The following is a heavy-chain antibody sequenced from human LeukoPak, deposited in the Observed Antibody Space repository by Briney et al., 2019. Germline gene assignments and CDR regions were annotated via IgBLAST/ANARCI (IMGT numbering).Heavy chain of an antibody. D-gene: IGHD6-19*01. CDR2: IYHSGST. Sequence: PSETLSLTCAVSGGSISSSNWWSWVRQPPGKGLEWIGEIYHSGSTNYNPSLKSRVTISVDKSKNQFSLKLSSVTAADTAVYYCARDDPSGWYYFDYWGQGTLVTVSS. CDR1: GGSISSSNW. J-gene: IGHJ4*02. V-gene: IGHV4-4*02. CDR3: ARDDPSGWYYFDY.